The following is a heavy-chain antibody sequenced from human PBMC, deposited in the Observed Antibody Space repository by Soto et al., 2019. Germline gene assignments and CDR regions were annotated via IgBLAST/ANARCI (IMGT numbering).Heavy chain of an antibody. D-gene: IGHD2-2*01. J-gene: IGHJ5*02. CDR2: ISLYSDGT. CDR3: ARVVPGAEAWFGP. CDR1: GYTFSNYG. Sequence: ASLTVYRTSAGYTFSNYGITWVRKTPGQPLEWLGWISLYSDGTNYAQKFQGRVSMTTDTSTTTAYMELRSLRSDDTAVYYCARVVPGAEAWFGPWGQGTLVTVSS. V-gene: IGHV1-18*01.